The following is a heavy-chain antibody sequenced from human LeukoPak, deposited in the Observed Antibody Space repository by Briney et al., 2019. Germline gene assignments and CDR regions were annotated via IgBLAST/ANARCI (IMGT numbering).Heavy chain of an antibody. V-gene: IGHV3-23*01. CDR2: ISDSVGST. CDR1: GFTFNSYA. Sequence: GGSLRLSCAASGFTFNSYAMSWVRQAPGKGLEWVSAISDSVGSTYYADSVKAGFTISRDNSKNTLYLQMNSLRAEDTAVYYCAKDSSWAGIHYWGQGTLVTVSS. D-gene: IGHD6-19*01. J-gene: IGHJ4*02. CDR3: AKDSSWAGIHY.